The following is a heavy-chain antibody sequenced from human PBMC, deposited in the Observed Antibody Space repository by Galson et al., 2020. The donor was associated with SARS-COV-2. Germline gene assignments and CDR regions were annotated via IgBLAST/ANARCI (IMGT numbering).Heavy chain of an antibody. Sequence: TGGSLRLSCAASGFIVNSNYMSWVRQAPGKGLEWVSVIESDGSTYYTDSVKGRFTISRDSSKNTVYLQMNSLRAEDTAVYYCAREPGNYDSSGHYYDDGMDVWGQGTMVTVS. V-gene: IGHV3-66*01. J-gene: IGHJ6*02. D-gene: IGHD3-22*01. CDR2: IESDGST. CDR3: AREPGNYDSSGHYYDDGMDV. CDR1: GFIVNSNY.